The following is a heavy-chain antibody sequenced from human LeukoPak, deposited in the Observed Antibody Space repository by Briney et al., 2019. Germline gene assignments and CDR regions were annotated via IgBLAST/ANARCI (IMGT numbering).Heavy chain of an antibody. CDR1: GGSISSYY. CDR3: ASLMYYYDSSGYPHDAFDI. CDR2: IYYSGST. D-gene: IGHD3-22*01. V-gene: IGHV4-59*01. J-gene: IGHJ3*02. Sequence: SETLSLTCTVSGGSISSYYWSWIRQPPGKRLEWIGYIYYSGSTNYNPSLKSRVTISVDTSKNQFSLKLSSVTAADTAVYYCASLMYYYDSSGYPHDAFDIWGQGTMVTVSS.